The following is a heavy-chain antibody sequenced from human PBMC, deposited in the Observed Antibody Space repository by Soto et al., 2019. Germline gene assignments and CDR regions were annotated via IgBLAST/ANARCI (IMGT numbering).Heavy chain of an antibody. J-gene: IGHJ5*02. CDR1: GFTFSSYA. CDR2: ISGSGGST. V-gene: IGHV3-23*01. Sequence: GGSLRLSCAASGFTFSSYAMSWVRQAPGKGLEWVSAISGSGGSTYYADSVKGRFTISRDNSKNTLYLQMNSLRAEDTAVYYCAKGDKPDLNLFRFDPWGQGTLVTVSS. CDR3: AKGDKPDLNLFRFDP.